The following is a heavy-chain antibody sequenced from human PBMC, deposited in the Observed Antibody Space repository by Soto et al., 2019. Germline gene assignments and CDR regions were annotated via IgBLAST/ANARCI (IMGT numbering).Heavy chain of an antibody. D-gene: IGHD1-26*01. CDR3: ASGTEVSPSWDV. CDR1: GGSISSGPYY. V-gene: IGHV4-31*03. Sequence: SETLSLTCTVSGGSISSGPYYWSWIRQHPGKGLEWIGYIYYSGSTYYNPSLKSRVTISVDTSKNQFSLKLSSVTAADTAVYYCASGTEVSPSWDVWGQGTTVTVSS. CDR2: IYYSGST. J-gene: IGHJ6*02.